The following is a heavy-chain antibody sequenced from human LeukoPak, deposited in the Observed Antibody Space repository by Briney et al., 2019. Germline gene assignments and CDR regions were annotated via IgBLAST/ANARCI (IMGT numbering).Heavy chain of an antibody. CDR2: IDHSGST. D-gene: IGHD3-10*01. V-gene: IGHV4-34*01. CDR1: DESFSGYY. J-gene: IGHJ3*02. Sequence: PSETLSLTCAVYDESFSGYYCSWICQPPRKGLEWIGEIDHSGSTNYNPSLQSRVTISVDTSKNQFSLKVSSVPAADTAVYYCARGNRPYGEHEAFDIWGHGTTVTVSP. CDR3: ARGNRPYGEHEAFDI.